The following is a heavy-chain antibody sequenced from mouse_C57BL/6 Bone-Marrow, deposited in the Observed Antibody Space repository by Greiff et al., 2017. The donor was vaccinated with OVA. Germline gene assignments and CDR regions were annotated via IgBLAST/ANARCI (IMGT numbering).Heavy chain of an antibody. V-gene: IGHV1-12*01. J-gene: IGHJ4*01. CDR1: GYTFTSYN. CDR2: IYPGNGDT. D-gene: IGHD1-1*02. CDR3: ARGWAYDMDD. Sequence: LQQSGAELVRPGASVKMSCTASGYTFTSYNMHWVKQTPRQGLEWIGAIYPGNGDTSYNPKFKGKATLTVDTSSSTAYLQLSSLTSEDAAVYFCARGWAYDMDDWGQGTSATVAS.